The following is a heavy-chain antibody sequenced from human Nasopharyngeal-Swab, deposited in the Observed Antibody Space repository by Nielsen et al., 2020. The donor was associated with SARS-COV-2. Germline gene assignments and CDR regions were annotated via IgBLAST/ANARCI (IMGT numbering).Heavy chain of an antibody. D-gene: IGHD3-22*01. Sequence: WVRQATGQGLEWMGWINTNTGNPTYAQGFTGRFVFSLDTSVSTAYLQISSLKAEDTAVYYCAREEDYDSSGYASDAFDIWGQGTMVTVSS. CDR2: INTNTGNP. V-gene: IGHV7-4-1*02. J-gene: IGHJ3*02. CDR3: AREEDYDSSGYASDAFDI.